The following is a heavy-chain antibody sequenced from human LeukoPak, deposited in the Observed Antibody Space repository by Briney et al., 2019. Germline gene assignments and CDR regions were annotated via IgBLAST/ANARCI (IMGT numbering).Heavy chain of an antibody. J-gene: IGHJ5*02. V-gene: IGHV4-34*01. CDR3: ASSSGGSGINWFDP. D-gene: IGHD3-10*01. Sequence: PSEIRSLTCGVHDRAFSGYYWGWIRQSPGKGLNWMGEINHSGSTNYNPSLNSGVTISVDTPKHQFSLELSSVTAADTAVYYCASSSGGSGINWFDPWGQGTLVTVSS. CDR2: INHSGST. CDR1: DRAFSGYY.